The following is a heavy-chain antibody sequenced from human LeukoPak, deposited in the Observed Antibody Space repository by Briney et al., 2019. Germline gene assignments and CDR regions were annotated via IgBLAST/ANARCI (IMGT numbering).Heavy chain of an antibody. CDR2: IFFSGHS. CDR3: ARIDPLGYFDQ. CDR1: GAFSSHFY. Sequence: SETLSLTCTVSGAFSSHFYWSWVRQSPGKGLEWIGNIFFSGHSNYNPSLTGRVTISPDTSKSQFSLKMTSVTAADTALYYCARIDPLGYFDQWGQGTLVTVSS. D-gene: IGHD3-10*01. J-gene: IGHJ4*02. V-gene: IGHV4-59*13.